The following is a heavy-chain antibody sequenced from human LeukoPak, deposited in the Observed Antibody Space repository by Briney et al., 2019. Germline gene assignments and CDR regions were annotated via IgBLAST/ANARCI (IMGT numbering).Heavy chain of an antibody. Sequence: PSETLSLTCTVSGDSISSYYWNWIRQPPGKGLEWIGYIYYSGSTNYNPSLKSRVTISVDTSKNQFSLKLSSVTAADTAVYYCARRIRRIVGATGGEDYFDYWGQGTLVTVSS. CDR2: IYYSGST. CDR3: ARRIRRIVGATGGEDYFDY. J-gene: IGHJ4*02. D-gene: IGHD1-26*01. CDR1: GDSISSYY. V-gene: IGHV4-59*08.